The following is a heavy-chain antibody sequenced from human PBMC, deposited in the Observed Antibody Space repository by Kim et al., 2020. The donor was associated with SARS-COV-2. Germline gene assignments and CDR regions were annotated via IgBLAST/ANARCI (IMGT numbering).Heavy chain of an antibody. CDR3: ASFFYGVPAPRGYYGMDV. J-gene: IGHJ6*02. CDR1: VGKVRRYG. D-gene: IGHD2-2*01. CDR2: ISYDGSNK. V-gene: IGHV3-33*05. Sequence: SLLLSFSASVGKVRRYGMHWVRQAPGKGLEWVAVISYDGSNKYYADSVKGRFTISRDNSKNTLYLQMNSLRAEDTAVYYCASFFYGVPAPRGYYGMDVWGQGTTVTVSS.